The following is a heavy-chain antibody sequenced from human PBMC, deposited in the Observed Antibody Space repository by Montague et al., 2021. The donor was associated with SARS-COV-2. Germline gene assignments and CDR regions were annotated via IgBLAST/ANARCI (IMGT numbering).Heavy chain of an antibody. J-gene: IGHJ4*02. CDR1: GFTSSSYV. CDR3: FGESSDQYYFDY. CDR2: IYSACSST. V-gene: IGHV3-23*03. Sequence: SLRLSCAASGFTSSSYVMSWVRQPPGKGLEWVSLIYSACSSTSYADSVKGRFTISRDNSKNTMYLQMNSLRAEDTAVYYCFGESSDQYYFDYWGQGTLVTVSS. D-gene: IGHD3-10*01.